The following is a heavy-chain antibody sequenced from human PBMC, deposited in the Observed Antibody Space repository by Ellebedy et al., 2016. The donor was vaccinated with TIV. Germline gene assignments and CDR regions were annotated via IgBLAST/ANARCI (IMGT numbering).Heavy chain of an antibody. CDR2: ISYDGGKK. CDR3: ARDVATTVIKWYFDL. V-gene: IGHV3-30*04. Sequence: GESLKISCAASGFTFNSYAMHWVRQAPGKGLEWVAVISYDGGKKYYADSVKGRFTISRDNSKNTVYLQMNSLRTEDTAVYDCARDVATTVIKWYFDLWGRGTQVTVSS. D-gene: IGHD4-17*01. J-gene: IGHJ2*01. CDR1: GFTFNSYA.